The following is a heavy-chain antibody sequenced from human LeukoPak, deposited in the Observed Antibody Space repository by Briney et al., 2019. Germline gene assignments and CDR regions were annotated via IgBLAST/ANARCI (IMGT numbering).Heavy chain of an antibody. CDR1: GGSFSGYY. Sequence: SETLSLTCAVYGGSFSGYYWSWIRQPPGKGLEWIGEINHSGSTNYNPSLKSRVTISVDTSKNQFSLKLSSVTAADTAVYYCARAGVTRVTTGSRFDYWGQGTLVTVSS. CDR2: INHSGST. J-gene: IGHJ4*02. D-gene: IGHD4-17*01. CDR3: ARAGVTRVTTGSRFDY. V-gene: IGHV4-34*01.